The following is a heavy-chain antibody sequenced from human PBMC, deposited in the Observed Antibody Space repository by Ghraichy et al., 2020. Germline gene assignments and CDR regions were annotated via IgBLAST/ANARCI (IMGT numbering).Heavy chain of an antibody. CDR1: GDSISGSTNF. Sequence: SETLSLTCTVSGDSISGSTNFWGWIRQPPGKGLEWIGIINHSGTTYYNPSLKSRVTISVDTSKNQFSLRLSSVTAADTAVYYCARQGTAWSQGTLVTVSS. CDR2: INHSGTT. J-gene: IGHJ4*02. CDR3: ARQGTA. D-gene: IGHD5-18*01. V-gene: IGHV4-39*01.